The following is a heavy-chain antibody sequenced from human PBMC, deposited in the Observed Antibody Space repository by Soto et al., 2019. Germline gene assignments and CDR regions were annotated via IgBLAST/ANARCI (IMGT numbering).Heavy chain of an antibody. J-gene: IGHJ5*02. CDR1: GYTFVTYF. CDR2: INPSRGTT. D-gene: IGHD6-6*01. Sequence: ASVKVSCKASGYTFVTYFMHWVRQAPGQGLEWMGVINPSRGTTSYAQKFRDRVTMTRDTSASTVYMELSSLRSEDTAIYYCARSYISSSYWFDPWGQGTLVTVSS. V-gene: IGHV1-46*03. CDR3: ARSYISSSYWFDP.